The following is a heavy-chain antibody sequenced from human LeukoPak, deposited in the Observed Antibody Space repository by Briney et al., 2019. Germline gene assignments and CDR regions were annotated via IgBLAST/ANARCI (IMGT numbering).Heavy chain of an antibody. Sequence: GGSLRLSCAASGFTFNDYGMHWVRQAPGKGLEWVAIIWYDGSTKYYAESVKGRFTISRDNSKNTLYLQMNSLRAEDTGVYYCAKDHYWSIDYWGRGTLVTVSS. CDR3: AKDHYWSIDY. D-gene: IGHD3-3*01. J-gene: IGHJ4*02. CDR1: GFTFNDYG. CDR2: IWYDGSTK. V-gene: IGHV3-33*06.